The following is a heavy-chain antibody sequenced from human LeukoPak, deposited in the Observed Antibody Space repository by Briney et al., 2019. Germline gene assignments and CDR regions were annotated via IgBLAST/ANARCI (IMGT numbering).Heavy chain of an antibody. Sequence: GASVKVSCKSSGYTFTGYYMHWVRQAPGQGLEWMGWINPNSGGTNYAQKFQGRVTMTRDTSISTAYMELSRLRSDDTAVYYCARGLGATSPEGFDYWGQGTLVTVSS. D-gene: IGHD1-26*01. V-gene: IGHV1-2*02. CDR1: GYTFTGYY. CDR2: INPNSGGT. J-gene: IGHJ4*02. CDR3: ARGLGATSPEGFDY.